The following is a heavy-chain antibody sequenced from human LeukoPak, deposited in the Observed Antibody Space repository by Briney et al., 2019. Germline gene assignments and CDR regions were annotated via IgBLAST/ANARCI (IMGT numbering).Heavy chain of an antibody. CDR2: IYSGGST. CDR1: GFTFSSYW. CDR3: ARDRSYGSFNYFDY. J-gene: IGHJ4*02. Sequence: GGSLRLSCAASGFTFSSYWMSWVRQAPGKGLEWVSVIYSGGSTYYADSVKGRFTISRDNSKNTLYLQMNSLRAEDTAVYYCARDRSYGSFNYFDYWGQGTLVTVSS. D-gene: IGHD5-18*01. V-gene: IGHV3-53*01.